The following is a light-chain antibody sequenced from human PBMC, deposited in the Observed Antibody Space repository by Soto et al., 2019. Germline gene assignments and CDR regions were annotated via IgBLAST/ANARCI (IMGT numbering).Light chain of an antibody. CDR3: QQSYSTTGT. J-gene: IGKJ1*01. Sequence: DIHMTQSPSSLSASVADRVTITCRASQSISSYLNWYQQKPGKAPKLLIYAASSLQSGVPSRFSGSGSGTDFTLTISSLQPEDFATYYCQQSYSTTGTFGQGTKVEIK. V-gene: IGKV1-39*01. CDR1: QSISSY. CDR2: AAS.